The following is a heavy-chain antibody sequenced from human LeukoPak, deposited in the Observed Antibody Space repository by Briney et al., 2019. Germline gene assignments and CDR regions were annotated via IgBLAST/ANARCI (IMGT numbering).Heavy chain of an antibody. CDR1: GFTFSSYG. Sequence: GGSLRLSCAASGFTFSSYGMHWVRQAPGQGLEWVSVIWYDGSNRYYADSVKGRFTISRDNSKNTLYLQMNSLRAEDTAVYYCASGPYDSSGYQRGHAFDIWGQGTMVTVSS. CDR3: ASGPYDSSGYQRGHAFDI. J-gene: IGHJ3*02. CDR2: IWYDGSNR. D-gene: IGHD3-22*01. V-gene: IGHV3-33*01.